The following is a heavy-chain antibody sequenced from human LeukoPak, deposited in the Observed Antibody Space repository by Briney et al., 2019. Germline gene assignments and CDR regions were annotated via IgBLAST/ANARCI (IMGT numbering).Heavy chain of an antibody. V-gene: IGHV5-51*01. CDR3: ARRSPYDISSTFADY. J-gene: IGHJ4*02. D-gene: IGHD6-6*01. Sequence: GESLKISCKGSGYTFTNYWIGWVRQMPGKGLEWMAMVYPGDSATKYSPSFRGRVTISADTSITTAYLQWRSLKASDTAMYYCARRSPYDISSTFADYWGQGTPVTVSS. CDR2: VYPGDSAT. CDR1: GYTFTNYW.